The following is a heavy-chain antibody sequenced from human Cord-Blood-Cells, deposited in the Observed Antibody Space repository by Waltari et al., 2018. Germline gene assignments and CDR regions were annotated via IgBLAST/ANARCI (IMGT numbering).Heavy chain of an antibody. CDR1: GFTFSSYA. J-gene: IGHJ4*02. D-gene: IGHD1-26*01. Sequence: EVQLLESGGGLVQPGGSLRLSCAASGFTFSSYAMSWVRQAPGEGLGGVSAISGSGGSTYYADAVKGRFTISRDNSKNTLYLQMNGLRAEDTAVYYCAKDGRIVGATMDYWGQGTLVTVSS. CDR2: ISGSGGST. V-gene: IGHV3-23*01. CDR3: AKDGRIVGATMDY.